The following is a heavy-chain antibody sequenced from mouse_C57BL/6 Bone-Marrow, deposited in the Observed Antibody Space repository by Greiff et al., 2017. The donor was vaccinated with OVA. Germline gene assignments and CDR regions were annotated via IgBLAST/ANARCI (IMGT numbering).Heavy chain of an antibody. J-gene: IGHJ1*03. CDR3: ARGYYYGSSLYWYFDV. CDR2: ISSGSSTI. Sequence: EVQRVESGGGLVKPGGSLKLSCAASGFTFSDYGMHWVRQAPEKGLEWVAYISSGSSTIYYADTVKGRFTISRDNAKNTLFLQMTSLRSEDTAMYYCARGYYYGSSLYWYFDVWGTGTTVTVSS. CDR1: GFTFSDYG. D-gene: IGHD1-1*01. V-gene: IGHV5-17*01.